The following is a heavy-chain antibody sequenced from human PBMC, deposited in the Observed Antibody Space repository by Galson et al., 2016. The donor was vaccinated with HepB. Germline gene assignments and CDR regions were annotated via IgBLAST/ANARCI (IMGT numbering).Heavy chain of an antibody. V-gene: IGHV3-23*01. D-gene: IGHD2-21*02. CDR1: GFTFSTYA. J-gene: IGHJ4*02. CDR3: AKGSGGDAYYFDH. CDR2: IVGRGVST. Sequence: SLRLSCAASGFTFSTYAMTWVRQAPGKGLEWVSVIVGRGVSTYYTDSVKGRFTISRDNSKNTLYLQMNSLRAEDTDVYFCAKGSGGDAYYFDHWGQGTLVTVSS.